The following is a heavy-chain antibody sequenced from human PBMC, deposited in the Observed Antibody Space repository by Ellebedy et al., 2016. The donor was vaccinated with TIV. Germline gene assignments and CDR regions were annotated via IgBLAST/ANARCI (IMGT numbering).Heavy chain of an antibody. CDR1: GYSFISYW. CDR3: ARGDRGSGWYWDK. J-gene: IGHJ4*02. Sequence: GASLKISCKGSGYSFISYWIGWVRQMPGKGLEWMGYIYPGDSDTRYSPSFQGQVTISVDKTISTAYLQWNSLKASDTAIYYCARGDRGSGWYWDKWGQGTLVTVSS. D-gene: IGHD6-19*01. CDR2: IYPGDSDT. V-gene: IGHV5-51*01.